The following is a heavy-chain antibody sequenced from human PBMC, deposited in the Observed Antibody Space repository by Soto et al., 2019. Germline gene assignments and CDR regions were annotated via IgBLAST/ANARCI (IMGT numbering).Heavy chain of an antibody. CDR3: AKDPGLRFGELIPNYFDY. CDR2: ISGSGGST. V-gene: IGHV3-23*01. Sequence: GGSLRLSCAASGFTFSSYAMSWVRQAPGKGLEWVSAISGSGGSTYYADSVKGRFTISRDNSKNTLYLQMNSLRAEDTAVYYCAKDPGLRFGELIPNYFDYWGQGTLVTVSS. J-gene: IGHJ4*02. D-gene: IGHD3-10*01. CDR1: GFTFSSYA.